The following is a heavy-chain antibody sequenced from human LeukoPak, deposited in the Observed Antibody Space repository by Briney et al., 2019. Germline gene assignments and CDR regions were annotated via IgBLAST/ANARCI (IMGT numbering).Heavy chain of an antibody. Sequence: SETLSLTCTVSGGSISSYYWSWIRQPPGKGLEWIWYIYTSGSTNYNPSLKSRVTISVDTSKNQFSLKLSSVTAADTAVYYCARATITGTGYWFDPWGQGTLVTVSS. CDR2: IYTSGST. CDR3: ARATITGTGYWFDP. V-gene: IGHV4-4*09. D-gene: IGHD1-7*01. J-gene: IGHJ5*02. CDR1: GGSISSYY.